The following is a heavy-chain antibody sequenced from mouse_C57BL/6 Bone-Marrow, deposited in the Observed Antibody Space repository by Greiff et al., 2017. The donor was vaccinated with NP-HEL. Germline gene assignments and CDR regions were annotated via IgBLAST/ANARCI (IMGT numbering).Heavy chain of an antibody. Sequence: VQLQESGAELVRPGASVTLSCKASGYTFTDYEMHWVKQTPVHGLEWIGAIDPETGGTAYTQKFKGKAILTADKSSSTAYMERRSLTSEDSAVYYCTRGYGSSRYAMDYWGQGTSVTVSS. V-gene: IGHV1-15*01. CDR2: IDPETGGT. CDR1: GYTFTDYE. D-gene: IGHD1-1*01. CDR3: TRGYGSSRYAMDY. J-gene: IGHJ4*01.